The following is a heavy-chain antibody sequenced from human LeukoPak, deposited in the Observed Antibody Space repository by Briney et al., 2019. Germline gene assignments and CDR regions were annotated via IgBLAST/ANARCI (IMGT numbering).Heavy chain of an antibody. CDR3: ARPPRYCSGSSCFLTY. CDR2: INPNSGGT. J-gene: IGHJ4*02. Sequence: ASVKVSCKASGYTFTDYNMHWVRQAPGQGLEWMGWINPNSGGTNYAEKFRGRVTMTRDTSISTTYMELGGLRSDDTAVYYCARPPRYCSGSSCFLTYWGQGTLVTVSS. V-gene: IGHV1-2*02. CDR1: GYTFTDYN. D-gene: IGHD2-2*01.